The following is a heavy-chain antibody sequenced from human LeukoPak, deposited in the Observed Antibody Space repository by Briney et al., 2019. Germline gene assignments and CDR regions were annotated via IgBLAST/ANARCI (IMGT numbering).Heavy chain of an antibody. Sequence: GGSLRLSCAASGFTFSDYAMSWVRQAPGKGLEWVSGINWNGGSTGYADSVKGRFTISRDNAKNSLYLQMNSLRAEDTALYYCARRYSGSYGYYFDYWGQGTLVTVSS. CDR1: GFTFSDYA. D-gene: IGHD1-26*01. CDR3: ARRYSGSYGYYFDY. J-gene: IGHJ4*02. CDR2: INWNGGST. V-gene: IGHV3-20*04.